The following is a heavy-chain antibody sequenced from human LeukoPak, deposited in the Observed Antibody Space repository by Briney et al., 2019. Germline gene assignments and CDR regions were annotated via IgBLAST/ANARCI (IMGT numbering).Heavy chain of an antibody. CDR1: GGSISSGDYY. J-gene: IGHJ6*02. CDR2: IYYSGST. CDR3: ARGLYYDFWSGSHYGMDV. V-gene: IGHV4-30-4*01. Sequence: SETLSLTCTVSGGSISSGDYYWSWIRQPPGKGLEWIGYIYYSGSTYYNPSPKSRVTISVDTSKNQFSLKLSSVTAADTAVYYCARGLYYDFWSGSHYGMDVWGQGTTVTVSS. D-gene: IGHD3-3*01.